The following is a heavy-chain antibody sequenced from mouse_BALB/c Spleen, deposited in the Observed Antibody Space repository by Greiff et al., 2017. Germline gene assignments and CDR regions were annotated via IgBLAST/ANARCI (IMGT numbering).Heavy chain of an antibody. Sequence: QVQLQQSGPGLVAPSQSLSITCTVSGFSLTGYGVNWVRQPPGKGLEWLGMIWGDGSTDYNSALKSRLSISKDNSKSQVFLKMNSLQTDDTARYYCARDRYYGSRGRAMDYWGQGTSVTVSS. D-gene: IGHD1-1*01. CDR2: IWGDGST. CDR1: GFSLTGYG. J-gene: IGHJ4*01. V-gene: IGHV2-6-7*01. CDR3: ARDRYYGSRGRAMDY.